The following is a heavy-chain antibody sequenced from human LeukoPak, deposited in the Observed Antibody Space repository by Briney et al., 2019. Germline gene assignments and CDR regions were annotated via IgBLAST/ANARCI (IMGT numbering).Heavy chain of an antibody. J-gene: IGHJ4*02. V-gene: IGHV3-23*01. D-gene: IGHD3-22*01. CDR1: GFTFSSYA. CDR2: ISGSGGST. CDR3: AKDIFSSYDSSGYILFDY. Sequence: PGGSLRLSCAASGFTFSSYAMSWVRQAPGKGLEWVSAISGSGGSTYYADSVKGRFTISRDNSKNTLYLQVNSLRAEDTAVYYCAKDIFSSYDSSGYILFDYWGQGTLVTVSS.